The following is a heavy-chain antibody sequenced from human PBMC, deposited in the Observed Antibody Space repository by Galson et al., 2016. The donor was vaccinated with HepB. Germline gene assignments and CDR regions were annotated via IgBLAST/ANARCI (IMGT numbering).Heavy chain of an antibody. CDR2: ISGSGGST. D-gene: IGHD2-2*01. CDR1: GFTFSTYA. V-gene: IGHV3-23*01. Sequence: SLRLSCAASGFTFSTYAMSWVRQAPGKGLEWVSVISGSGGSTYYADSVKGRFTISRDNSKNTLYLQMNSLRAEDTATYYCGVVPGAIVWFDPWGQGTLVTVSS. J-gene: IGHJ5*02. CDR3: GVVPGAIVWFDP.